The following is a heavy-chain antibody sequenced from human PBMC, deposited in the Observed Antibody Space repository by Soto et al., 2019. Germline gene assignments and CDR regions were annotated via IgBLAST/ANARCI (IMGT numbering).Heavy chain of an antibody. CDR2: ISSSGGST. D-gene: IGHD3-22*01. CDR3: AKEKIEGKYYFDY. J-gene: IGHJ4*02. V-gene: IGHV3-23*01. CDR1: GFTFSSYA. Sequence: PGGSLRLSCAASGFTFSSYAMSWVRQAPGKGLEWVSAISSSGGSTYYADSVKGRFTISRDNSKNTLYLQMNSLRAEDSAGFYCAKEKIEGKYYFDYGGKGTLVTVS.